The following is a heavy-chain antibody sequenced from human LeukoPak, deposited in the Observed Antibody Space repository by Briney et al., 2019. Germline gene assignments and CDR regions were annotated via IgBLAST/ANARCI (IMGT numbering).Heavy chain of an antibody. CDR3: ARTAARRFDY. Sequence: GASVKVSCKASGYTFPSYFMHWVRQAPGQGLEWMGIINPTRGSTTYAQKFQGRVTMTRDTSTSTVYMELSSLRSDDTAVYYCARTAARRFDYWGQGTLVTVSS. CDR2: INPTRGST. V-gene: IGHV1-46*01. J-gene: IGHJ4*02. CDR1: GYTFPSYF. D-gene: IGHD6-6*01.